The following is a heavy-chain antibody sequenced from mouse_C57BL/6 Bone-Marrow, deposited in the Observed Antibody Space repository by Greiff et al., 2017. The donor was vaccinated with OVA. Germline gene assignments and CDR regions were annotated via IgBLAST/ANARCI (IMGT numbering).Heavy chain of an antibody. D-gene: IGHD1-1*01. CDR3: ARNYYGSSFYWYFDV. V-gene: IGHV1-82*01. J-gene: IGHJ1*03. Sequence: QVQLQPSGPELVKPGASVKISCKASGYAFSSSWMNWVKQRPGKGLEWIGRIYPGDGDTNYNGKFKGKATLTADNSSSTAYMQLSSLTSEDSAVYFCARNYYGSSFYWYFDVWGTGTTVTVSS. CDR1: GYAFSSSW. CDR2: IYPGDGDT.